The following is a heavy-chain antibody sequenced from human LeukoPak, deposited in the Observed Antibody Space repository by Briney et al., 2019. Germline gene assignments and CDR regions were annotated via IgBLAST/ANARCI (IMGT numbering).Heavy chain of an antibody. CDR1: GGSISSYY. V-gene: IGHV4-59*12. CDR3: ASTDCGGGSCYGALES. J-gene: IGHJ4*02. Sequence: SETLSLTCTVSGGSISSYYWSWIRQPPGKGLEWIWYIYYSGSTNYYPPTKSRVTISVETSKNQFSLKLSSVAAADTAVYYCASTDCGGGSCYGALESWGQGTLVTLSS. CDR2: IYYSGST. D-gene: IGHD2-15*01.